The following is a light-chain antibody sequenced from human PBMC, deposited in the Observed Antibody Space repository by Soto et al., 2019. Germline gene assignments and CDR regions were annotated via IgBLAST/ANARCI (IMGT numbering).Light chain of an antibody. CDR3: QQYNKWPQWT. J-gene: IGKJ1*01. V-gene: IGKV3-15*01. Sequence: EVVMTQSPATLSVPPGERATLSCRASQSIRTDLAWYQQKPGQAPSLLIFSASTRATGVPARFSGSGSGTEFTLTISSLQSEDFAIYYCQQYNKWPQWTFGQGTKVDIK. CDR1: QSIRTD. CDR2: SAS.